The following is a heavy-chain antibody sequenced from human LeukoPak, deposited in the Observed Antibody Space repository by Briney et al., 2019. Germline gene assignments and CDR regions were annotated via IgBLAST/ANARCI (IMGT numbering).Heavy chain of an antibody. Sequence: GASVKGSCKASGYTFADNHMYWIRQAPGQGLECMGWISPNSGVTNYAQKFQGRITMTGDTSISTGYMELSSLRSDDTAVYYCARELGRNAFDVWGQGTMVTVSS. V-gene: IGHV1-2*02. CDR1: GYTFADNH. CDR2: ISPNSGVT. J-gene: IGHJ3*01. CDR3: ARELGRNAFDV. D-gene: IGHD7-27*01.